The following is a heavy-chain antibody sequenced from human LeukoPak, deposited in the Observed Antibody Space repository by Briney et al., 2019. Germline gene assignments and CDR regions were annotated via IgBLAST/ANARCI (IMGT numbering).Heavy chain of an antibody. CDR1: GFTFSSYG. V-gene: IGHV3-30*18. Sequence: GRSLRLSCAASGFTFSSYGMHWVRQAPGKGLEWVAVISYDGSNKYYADSVKGRFTISRDNSKNTLYPQMNSLRAEDTAVYYCAKDSRYCSGGSCYTYYYGMDVWGQGTTVTVSS. CDR3: AKDSRYCSGGSCYTYYYGMDV. D-gene: IGHD2-15*01. J-gene: IGHJ6*02. CDR2: ISYDGSNK.